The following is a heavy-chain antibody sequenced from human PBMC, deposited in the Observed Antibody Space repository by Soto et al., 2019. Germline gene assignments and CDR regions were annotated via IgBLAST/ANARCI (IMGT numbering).Heavy chain of an antibody. J-gene: IGHJ6*02. D-gene: IGHD1-26*01. Sequence: GGSLRLSCAASGSTFSSYAMSWVRQAPGKGLEWVSAISGSGGSTYYADSVKGRFTISRDNSKNTLYLQMNSLRAEDTAVYYCAKSGSYYYYYGMDVWGQGTTATVSS. V-gene: IGHV3-23*01. CDR2: ISGSGGST. CDR1: GSTFSSYA. CDR3: AKSGSYYYYYGMDV.